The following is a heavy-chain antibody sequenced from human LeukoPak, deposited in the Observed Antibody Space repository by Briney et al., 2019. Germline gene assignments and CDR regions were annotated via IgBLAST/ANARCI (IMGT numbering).Heavy chain of an antibody. CDR1: GGSISSYY. J-gene: IGHJ4*02. V-gene: IGHV4-59*08. CDR2: IYYSGST. D-gene: IGHD6-13*01. Sequence: SETLSLTCTVSGGSISSYYWSWIRQPPGKGLEWIGDIYYSGSTNYNPSLKSRVTISVDTSKNQFSLKLSSVTAADTAVYYCARYTVAAAGRVGYFDYWGQGTLVTVSS. CDR3: ARYTVAAAGRVGYFDY.